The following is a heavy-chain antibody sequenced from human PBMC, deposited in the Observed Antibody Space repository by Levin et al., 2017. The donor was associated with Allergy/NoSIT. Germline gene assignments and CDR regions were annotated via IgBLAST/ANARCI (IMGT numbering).Heavy chain of an antibody. CDR1: GFTFSNYA. CDR3: VREIAEEGT. J-gene: IGHJ4*02. CDR2: ISDDGSSE. D-gene: IGHD1-1*01. Sequence: RGSLRLSCAASGFTFSNYAMHWVRQAPGKGLEWVGVISDDGSSEFYIDSVKGRFTISRDNSKNRLYLQMDSLRAEDTALYYCVREIAEEGTWGQGTLVIVSS. V-gene: IGHV3-30-3*01.